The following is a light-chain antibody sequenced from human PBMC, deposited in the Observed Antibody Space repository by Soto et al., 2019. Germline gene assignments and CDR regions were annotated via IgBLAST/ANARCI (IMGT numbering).Light chain of an antibody. J-gene: IGKJ5*01. CDR3: THYTTYPIP. CDR1: QTISSW. CDR2: KAS. V-gene: IGKV1-5*03. Sequence: DMEMSEAPSTRSASVGDRVTITCRASQTISSWLAWYQQKPGKAPKLLIYKASTLKSGVPSRFSGSGSGTEFTLTISSLQPDDFAPYYCTHYTTYPIPSGQRTRLEIK.